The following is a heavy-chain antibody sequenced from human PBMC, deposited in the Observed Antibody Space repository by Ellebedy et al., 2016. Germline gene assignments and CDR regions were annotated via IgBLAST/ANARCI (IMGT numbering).Heavy chain of an antibody. CDR3: VNMGYCSSTNCYVDYYYYMDV. CDR1: GFTFRSYT. D-gene: IGHD2-2*01. J-gene: IGHJ6*03. V-gene: IGHV3-30-3*01. Sequence: GESLKISXAASGFTFRSYTMHWVRQAPGKGLEWVALIWYDASSKYYAESVKGRFTISRDNSKNTLYLQMNSLRAEDTAMYYCVNMGYCSSTNCYVDYYYYMDVWGKGTTVTVSS. CDR2: IWYDASSK.